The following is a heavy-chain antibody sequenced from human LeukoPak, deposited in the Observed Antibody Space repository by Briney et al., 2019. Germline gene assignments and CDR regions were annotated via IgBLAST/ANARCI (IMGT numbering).Heavy chain of an antibody. D-gene: IGHD3-10*01. CDR1: GYTFTSYD. Sequence: ASVTVSYKASGYTFTSYDINWVRQATGQGLEWMGWMNPNSGNTGYPQKFQGRVTMTRNTSISTAYMELSSLRSEDTAVYYCARANLDYYGSGYYYMDVWGKGTTVTVSS. CDR3: ARANLDYYGSGYYYMDV. J-gene: IGHJ6*03. V-gene: IGHV1-8*01. CDR2: MNPNSGNT.